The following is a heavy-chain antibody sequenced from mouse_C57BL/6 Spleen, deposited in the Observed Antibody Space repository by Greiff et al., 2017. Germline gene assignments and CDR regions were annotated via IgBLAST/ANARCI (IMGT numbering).Heavy chain of an antibody. CDR2: INYDGSGT. CDR1: GFTFSDYY. V-gene: IGHV5-16*01. J-gene: IGHJ4*01. Sequence: EVHLVESEGGLVQPGSSMKLSCTASGFTFSDYYLAWVRQVPEKGLEWVANINYDGSGTYYLDSLKSRFIISRDNAKNILYLQMSSLKSEDTATYYCARAGTYPYAMDYWGQGTSVTVSS. CDR3: ARAGTYPYAMDY. D-gene: IGHD5-1*01.